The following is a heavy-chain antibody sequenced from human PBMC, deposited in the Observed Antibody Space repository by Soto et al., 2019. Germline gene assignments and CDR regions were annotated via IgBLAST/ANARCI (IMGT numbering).Heavy chain of an antibody. CDR1: GFTFRNYA. V-gene: IGHV3-23*01. CDR2: ISDAGERR. J-gene: IGHJ4*01. CDR3: AKGRAITVYGVDILFDY. Sequence: GGSLRLSCAATGFTFRNYAMTWVRRSAGKGLEWVSAISDAGERRFYEDSVRGRFTVSRDNSKNTLYLQMNNLRADDAAVYFCAKGRAITVYGVDILFDYWGLGTLVTVSS. D-gene: IGHD3-3*01.